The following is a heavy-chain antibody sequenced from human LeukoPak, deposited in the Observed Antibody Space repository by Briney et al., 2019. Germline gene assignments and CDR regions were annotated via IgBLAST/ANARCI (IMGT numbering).Heavy chain of an antibody. CDR2: IIPIFGKA. J-gene: IGHJ5*02. CDR3: ARLYSSSDAWFDP. CDR1: GGTFISYA. Sequence: GASVKVSCKDSGGTFISYAISWVGQAPGQGVEWKGSIIPIFGKANYVQKFQGRVTITRERSTSTVYMQLSTLRSEDTPVYYCARLYSSSDAWFDPWGQGTLVTVSS. V-gene: IGHV1-69*04. D-gene: IGHD6-13*01.